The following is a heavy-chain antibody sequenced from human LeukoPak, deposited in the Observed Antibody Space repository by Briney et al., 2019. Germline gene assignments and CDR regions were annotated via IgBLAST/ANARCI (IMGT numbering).Heavy chain of an antibody. J-gene: IGHJ6*02. Sequence: GASVKVSCKASGYTFTSYGISWVRPAPGQGLEWMGWISAYKGNTTYAQKLQGRVTMTTDTSTSTAYMELRSLRSDGTAVYYCARAITIFGVEDVWGQGTTVTVSS. V-gene: IGHV1-18*01. CDR2: ISAYKGNT. D-gene: IGHD3-3*01. CDR3: ARAITIFGVEDV. CDR1: GYTFTSYG.